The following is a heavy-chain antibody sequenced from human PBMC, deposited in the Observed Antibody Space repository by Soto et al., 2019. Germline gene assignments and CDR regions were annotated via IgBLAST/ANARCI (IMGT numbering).Heavy chain of an antibody. V-gene: IGHV4-59*01. Sequence: SETLSLTCTVSGDSISAYSWSWVRQPPGKGLEWIGNIHYNGNTKYNPSLKSRVTMSVDTSKNQFSLKLISVTAADTAKYFCAREGNIGRWLQTLDLWGQGTLVTVS. CDR2: IHYNGNT. D-gene: IGHD5-12*01. CDR3: AREGNIGRWLQTLDL. CDR1: GDSISAYS. J-gene: IGHJ1*01.